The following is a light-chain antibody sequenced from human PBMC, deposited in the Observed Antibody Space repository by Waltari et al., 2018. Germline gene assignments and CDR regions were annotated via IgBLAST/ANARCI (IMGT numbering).Light chain of an antibody. Sequence: QSVLTQPASVSGSPGQSITISCSGTSNDVGSSNYVAWYQQHPGKAPKLMIYDVNNRPSRVSNRFSGSKSGNTASRTISGLQAEDEANYHCSSYTGSNTLIFGGGTKLTVL. CDR3: SSYTGSNTLI. J-gene: IGLJ2*01. CDR1: SNDVGSSNY. CDR2: DVN. V-gene: IGLV2-14*03.